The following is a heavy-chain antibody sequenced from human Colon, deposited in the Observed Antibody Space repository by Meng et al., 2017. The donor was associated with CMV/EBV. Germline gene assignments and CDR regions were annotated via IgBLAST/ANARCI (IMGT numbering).Heavy chain of an antibody. D-gene: IGHD1-26*01. J-gene: IGHJ4*02. CDR3: ARASGGSYLFDY. CDR2: IKQDGSVR. CDR1: GFTFSGDW. Sequence: GGSLRLSCVASGFTFSGDWMAWVRQAPGKGLEWLTNIKQDGSVRNYVDSVKGRFTISRDNSKNTVYLQMNSLRAEDTAVYYCARASGGSYLFDYWGQGTLVTVSS. V-gene: IGHV3-7*03.